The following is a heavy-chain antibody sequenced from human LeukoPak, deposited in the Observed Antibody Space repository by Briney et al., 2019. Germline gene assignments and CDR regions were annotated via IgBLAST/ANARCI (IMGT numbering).Heavy chain of an antibody. Sequence: GESLKISCAASGFTFSSYGMHWVRPAPGKGLEWVAYISYDGIYKNYTDSVKGRFTIARDNSKTTLYLQMISLRPEDTAVYYCAKDRSTGWYAGFDFWGQGTLVTVSS. J-gene: IGHJ5*01. CDR3: AKDRSTGWYAGFDF. D-gene: IGHD6-19*01. CDR2: ISYDGIYK. V-gene: IGHV3-30*18. CDR1: GFTFSSYG.